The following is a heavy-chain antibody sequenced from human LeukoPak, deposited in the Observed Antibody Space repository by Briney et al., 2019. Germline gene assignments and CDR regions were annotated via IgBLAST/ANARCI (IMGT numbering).Heavy chain of an antibody. D-gene: IGHD3-22*01. CDR2: IYYRGRT. CDR3: ARQKILDDNYDSSGYYVDQ. J-gene: IGHJ4*02. CDR1: NGSIITSSYY. V-gene: IGHV4-39*01. Sequence: SETLSLTCTVSNGSIITSSYYWSWIRQPPGTGLEWIGSIYYRGRTYYNPSLKIRVTISADTSKNQFSLNLSSVTASDTAVYYCARQKILDDNYDSSGYYVDQWGQGSLVTVSS.